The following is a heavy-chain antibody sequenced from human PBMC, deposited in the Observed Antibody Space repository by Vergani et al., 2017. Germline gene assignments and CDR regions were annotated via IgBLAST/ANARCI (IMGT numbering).Heavy chain of an antibody. J-gene: IGHJ5*02. Sequence: QVQLLQSGAEVKKPGSSVKVSCKASGGTFSSYTISWVRQAPGQGLEWMGRTIPILGIANYAQKFQGRVTITADKSTSTAYMELSSLRSEDTAVYYCASAGPSGGWFDPWGQGTLVTVSS. CDR2: TIPILGIA. D-gene: IGHD1-26*01. V-gene: IGHV1-69*02. CDR3: ASAGPSGGWFDP. CDR1: GGTFSSYT.